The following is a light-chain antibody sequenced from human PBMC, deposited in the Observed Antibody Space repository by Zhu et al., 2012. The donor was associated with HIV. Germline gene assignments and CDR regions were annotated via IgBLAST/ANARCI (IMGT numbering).Light chain of an antibody. CDR2: DAS. CDR1: QGISSH. J-gene: IGKJ2*01. CDR3: LQDYTYPYT. V-gene: IGKV1-6*01. Sequence: AIQMTQSPSSLSASVGDRVTITCRASQGISSHLGWYQQKPGKAPKLLIYDASTLQSGVPLRFSGSGSGADFTLTISSLQPEDFATYYCLQDYTYPYTFGQGPSWRSN.